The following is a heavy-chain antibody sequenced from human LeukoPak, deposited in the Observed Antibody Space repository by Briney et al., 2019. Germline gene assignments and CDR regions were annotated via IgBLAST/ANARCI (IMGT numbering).Heavy chain of an antibody. CDR1: GFTFSSDS. J-gene: IGHJ2*01. Sequence: GGSLRLSCAASGFTFSSDSMHWVRQAPGKGLEWVSSISSTSAYIYYADSVKGRFTISRDNAKNSLYLQTNSLRAEETAVYYCAREVMVVAATTFWYFDLWGRGTLVTVSS. V-gene: IGHV3-21*01. CDR3: AREVMVVAATTFWYFDL. CDR2: ISSTSAYI. D-gene: IGHD2-15*01.